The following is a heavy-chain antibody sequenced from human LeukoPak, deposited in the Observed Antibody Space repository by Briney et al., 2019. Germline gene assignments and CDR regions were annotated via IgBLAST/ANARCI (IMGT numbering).Heavy chain of an antibody. Sequence: PSETLSLTCAVYGGSFSGYYWSWIRQPPGKGLEWIGEINHSGSTNYNPSLKSRVTISVDTSKNQFSLKLSSVTAADRAVYYCARGRYSRACDYWGQGTLVTVSS. V-gene: IGHV4-34*01. CDR1: GGSFSGYY. J-gene: IGHJ4*02. D-gene: IGHD6-13*01. CDR2: INHSGST. CDR3: ARGRYSRACDY.